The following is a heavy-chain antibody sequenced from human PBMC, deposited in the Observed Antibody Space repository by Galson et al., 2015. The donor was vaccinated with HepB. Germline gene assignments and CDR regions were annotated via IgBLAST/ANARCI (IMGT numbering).Heavy chain of an antibody. CDR1: GYPFTAYH. V-gene: IGHV1-2*02. J-gene: IGHJ6*02. CDR2: INSNTGDT. CDR3: ARDPRGWAEGFYSYDLDV. D-gene: IGHD6-19*01. Sequence: SVKVSCKASGYPFTAYHIHWVRQAPGQGLEWMGWINSNTGDTNYAQKFRGKVTMTRDTSITTVYMELNGLTPDETAVYYCARDPRGWAEGFYSYDLDVWGQGTTVIVSS.